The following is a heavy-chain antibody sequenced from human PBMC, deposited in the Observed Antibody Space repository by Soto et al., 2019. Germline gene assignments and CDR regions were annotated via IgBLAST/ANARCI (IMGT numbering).Heavy chain of an antibody. D-gene: IGHD1-1*01. Sequence: PGGSLRLSCVSSAFTFRSYWMQWVRQAPGKGLVWVSWINSDGSSTRYADSVKGRFTISRDNAKNTLYLQMNSLRAEDTAVYYCASGGTTLKFDTWAQDTLVPISS. V-gene: IGHV3-74*01. J-gene: IGHJ5*02. CDR3: ASGGTTLKFDT. CDR2: INSDGSST. CDR1: AFTFRSYW.